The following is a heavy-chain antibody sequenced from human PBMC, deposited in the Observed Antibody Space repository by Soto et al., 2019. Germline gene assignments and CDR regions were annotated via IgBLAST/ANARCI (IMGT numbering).Heavy chain of an antibody. V-gene: IGHV3-13*05. CDR3: ARGMLGATDAFDI. CDR1: GFTFSSYD. J-gene: IGHJ3*02. CDR2: IGTAGDP. D-gene: IGHD1-26*01. Sequence: EVQLVESGGGLVQPGGSLRLSCAASGFTFSSYDMHWVRQATGKGLEWVSAIGTAGDPYYPGSVKGRFTISRENAKNSLYLQMISLRAGDTAVYYCARGMLGATDAFDIWGQGTMVTVSS.